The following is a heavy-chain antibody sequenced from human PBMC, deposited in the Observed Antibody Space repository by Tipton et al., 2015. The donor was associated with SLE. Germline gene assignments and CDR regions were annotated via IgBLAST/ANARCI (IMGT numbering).Heavy chain of an antibody. CDR2: IYYSGST. CDR3: ARGPEQWLVNPHYFDY. CDR1: GGSISSSSYY. J-gene: IGHJ4*02. V-gene: IGHV4-39*07. D-gene: IGHD6-19*01. Sequence: LRLSCTVSGGSISSSSYYWGWIRQPPGKGLEWIGSIYYSGSTYYNPSLKSRVTISVDTSKNQFSLKLSSVTAADTAVYYCARGPEQWLVNPHYFDYWGQGTLVTASS.